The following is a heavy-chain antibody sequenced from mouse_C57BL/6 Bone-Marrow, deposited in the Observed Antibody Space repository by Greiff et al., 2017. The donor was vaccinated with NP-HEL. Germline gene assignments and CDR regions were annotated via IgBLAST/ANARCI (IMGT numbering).Heavy chain of an antibody. CDR3: ARCVLTLS. J-gene: IGHJ2*01. Sequence: VHVKQSGPELVKPGASVKMSCKASGYTFTDYNMHWVKQSHGKSLEWIGYINPNNGGTSYNQKFKGKATLTVNKSSSTAYMELRSLTSEDSAVYYCARCVLTLSWGQGTTLTVSS. V-gene: IGHV1-22*01. D-gene: IGHD1-1*01. CDR1: GYTFTDYN. CDR2: INPNNGGT.